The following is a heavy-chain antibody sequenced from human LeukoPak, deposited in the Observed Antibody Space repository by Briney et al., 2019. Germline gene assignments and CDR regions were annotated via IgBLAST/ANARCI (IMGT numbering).Heavy chain of an antibody. CDR3: ASSGSYSY. J-gene: IGHJ4*02. CDR1: GGSISSSSYY. Sequence: PSETLSLTCTVSGGSISSSSYYWGWIRQPPGKGLEWIGYIYYSGSTNYNPSLKSRVTISVDTSKNQFSLKLSSVTAADTAVYYCASSGSYSYWGQGTLVTVSS. CDR2: IYYSGST. D-gene: IGHD1-26*01. V-gene: IGHV4-61*05.